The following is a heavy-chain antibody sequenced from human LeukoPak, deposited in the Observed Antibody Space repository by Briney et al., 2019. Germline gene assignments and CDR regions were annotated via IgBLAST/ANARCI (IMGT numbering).Heavy chain of an antibody. D-gene: IGHD5-24*01. CDR2: IYYSGST. J-gene: IGHJ5*02. Sequence: SETLSLTCTVSDGSSSSSSWNWIRQPPGKGLEWIGYIYYSGSTKYNPSLESRVTISVDTSKNQISLNMRSVTAADTAIYYCARRQQTGGDNGLHNWFDPWGQGILVTVSS. V-gene: IGHV4-59*08. CDR1: DGSSSSSS. CDR3: ARRQQTGGDNGLHNWFDP.